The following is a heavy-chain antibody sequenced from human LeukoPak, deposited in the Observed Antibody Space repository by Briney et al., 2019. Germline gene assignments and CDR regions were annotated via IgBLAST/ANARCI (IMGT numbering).Heavy chain of an antibody. J-gene: IGHJ4*02. CDR1: GFTFSSYG. V-gene: IGHV3-30*18. D-gene: IGHD3-10*01. CDR2: ISYDGSNK. Sequence: GGSLRLSCAASGFTFSSYGMHWVRQAPGKGLEWVAVISYDGSNKYYADSVKGRFTISRDNSKNTLYLQMNSLRAEDTAVYYCAKELNTVIRVIDYWGQGTLVTVSS. CDR3: AKELNTVIRVIDY.